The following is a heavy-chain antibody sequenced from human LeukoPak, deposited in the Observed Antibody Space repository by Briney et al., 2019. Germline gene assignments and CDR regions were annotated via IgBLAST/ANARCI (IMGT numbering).Heavy chain of an antibody. Sequence: GRSLRLSCAASGFTFSSYGMHWVRQAPGKGLVWVARINSDGSSTNYADSVKGRFTISRDNAKNTLSLQMNSLRAEDTAVYYCARAQYYDSTTAGGMDVWGQGTTVTVSS. D-gene: IGHD3-22*01. CDR3: ARAQYYDSTTAGGMDV. CDR2: INSDGSST. V-gene: IGHV3-74*01. CDR1: GFTFSSYG. J-gene: IGHJ6*02.